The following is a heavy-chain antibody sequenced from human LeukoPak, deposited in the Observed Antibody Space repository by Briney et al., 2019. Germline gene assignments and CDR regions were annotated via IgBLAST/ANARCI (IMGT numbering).Heavy chain of an antibody. CDR3: ATRESSMARSH. CDR1: GFIFSDYW. J-gene: IGHJ4*02. Sequence: GGSLRLSCAASGFIFSDYWMNWVRQVPGKGLEWVANINEDGSREDYVDSVRGRFTISRDNARNLLYLHMNSLRAEDTALYYCATRESSMARSHWGQGTLVTVSS. CDR2: INEDGSRE. V-gene: IGHV3-7*01. D-gene: IGHD3-10*01.